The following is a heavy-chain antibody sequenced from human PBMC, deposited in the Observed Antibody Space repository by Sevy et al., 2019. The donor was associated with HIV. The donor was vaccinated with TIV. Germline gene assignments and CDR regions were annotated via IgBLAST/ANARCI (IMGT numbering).Heavy chain of an antibody. CDR1: VDSFNGHY. Sequence: ETLSLTCAVYVDSFNGHYWSWVRQAPGKGLEWVANIKQDGSVKYYVDSVKGRFTISKDDARNLVYLQMNSLRAEDTALYYCVRAIAADGSFWGQGILVTVSS. CDR2: IKQDGSVK. CDR3: VRAIAADGSF. D-gene: IGHD6-25*01. V-gene: IGHV3-7*01. J-gene: IGHJ4*02.